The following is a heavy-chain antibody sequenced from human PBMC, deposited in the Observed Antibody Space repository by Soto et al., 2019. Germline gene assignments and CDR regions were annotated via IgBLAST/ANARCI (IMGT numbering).Heavy chain of an antibody. Sequence: ASVKVSCKVSGYTFTGYYIYWVRQAPGQGLEWMGWINPNSGDTNYAQKFQGRVSMTRDMSITTAYMELSRLRSDDTAFYYCARDLSGTAYDARDIRGQGTGGTVSS. CDR1: GYTFTGYY. J-gene: IGHJ3*02. D-gene: IGHD5-12*01. CDR3: ARDLSGTAYDARDI. V-gene: IGHV1-2*02. CDR2: INPNSGDT.